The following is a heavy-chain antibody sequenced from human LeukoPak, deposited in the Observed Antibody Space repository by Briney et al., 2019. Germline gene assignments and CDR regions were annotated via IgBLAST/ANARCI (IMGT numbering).Heavy chain of an antibody. CDR2: ISSSSSYI. CDR3: ARDVEQQLIEDYYCYGMDV. CDR1: GFTFSSYS. D-gene: IGHD6-13*01. J-gene: IGHJ6*02. Sequence: GRSLRLSCAASGFTFSSYSMNWVRQAPGKGLEWVSSISSSSSYIYYADSVKGRFTISRDNAKNSLYLQMNSLRAEDTAVYYCARDVEQQLIEDYYCYGMDVWGQGTTVTVSS. V-gene: IGHV3-21*01.